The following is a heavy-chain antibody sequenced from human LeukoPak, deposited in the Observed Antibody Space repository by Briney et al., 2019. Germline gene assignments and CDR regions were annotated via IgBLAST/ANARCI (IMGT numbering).Heavy chain of an antibody. CDR1: GGSISSYY. CDR2: IYYSGST. Sequence: PSETLSLTCTVSGGSISSYYWSWIRQPPGKGLEWIGYIYYSGSTNYNPSLKSRVTISVDTSKNQFSLKLSSVTAADTAVYYCARDLTMVRGINWFDPWGQGTLVIVSS. J-gene: IGHJ5*02. D-gene: IGHD3-10*01. V-gene: IGHV4-59*01. CDR3: ARDLTMVRGINWFDP.